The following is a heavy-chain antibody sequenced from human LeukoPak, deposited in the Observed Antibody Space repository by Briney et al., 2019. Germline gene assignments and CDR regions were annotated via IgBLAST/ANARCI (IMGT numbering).Heavy chain of an antibody. V-gene: IGHV3-7*03. CDR3: AREFYGDYVD. CDR2: IKQDGSEK. J-gene: IGHJ4*02. D-gene: IGHD4-17*01. CDR1: GFTFSSYW. Sequence: PGGSLRLPCAASGFTFSSYWMSWVCQAPGKGLEWVANIKQDGSEKYYVDSVKGRFTIPRDNAKNSLYLQMNSLRAEGTAVYYCAREFYGDYVDWGQGTLVTVSS.